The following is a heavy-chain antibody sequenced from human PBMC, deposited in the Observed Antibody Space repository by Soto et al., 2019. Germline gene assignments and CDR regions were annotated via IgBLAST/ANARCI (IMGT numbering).Heavy chain of an antibody. D-gene: IGHD6-6*01. CDR3: AREYSSSSSFDY. V-gene: IGHV4-61*01. CDR1: GGSVSSGSYY. CDR2: IYYSGST. J-gene: IGHJ4*02. Sequence: SETLSLTCTVSGGSVSSGSYYWSWIRQPPGKGLEWIGYIYYSGSTNYNPSLKSRVTISVDTSKNQFSLKLSSVTAADTAVYYCAREYSSSSSFDYWGQGTLVTV.